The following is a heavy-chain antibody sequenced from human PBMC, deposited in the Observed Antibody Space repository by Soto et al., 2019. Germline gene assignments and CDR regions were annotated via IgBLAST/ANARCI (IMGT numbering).Heavy chain of an antibody. CDR3: VKGEHITYTVTTPFDY. D-gene: IGHD4-17*01. J-gene: IGHJ4*02. CDR1: GFIFTNSA. V-gene: IGHV3-23*01. Sequence: GGSLRLSCATSGFIFTNSAMAWVRQTPGRRLEWVSAIGRSGRTTYYADSVNGRFTISRDNSRSMVYLEMDRLRAEDTALYYCVKGEHITYTVTTPFDYWGQGTPVTVSS. CDR2: IGRSGRTT.